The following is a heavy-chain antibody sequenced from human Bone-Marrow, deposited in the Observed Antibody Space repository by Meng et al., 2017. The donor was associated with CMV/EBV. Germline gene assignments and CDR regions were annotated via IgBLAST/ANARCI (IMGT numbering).Heavy chain of an antibody. V-gene: IGHV1-69*02. CDR1: AFSSYT. Sequence: AFSSYTMSWVQQAPGQGIKWMGRIITILGIANYAKKFQGRVTITAAKSTSTAYMELSSLRSEDTAVYYCAGGASGYSYGHRPNWFDPWGQGTLVTVSS. D-gene: IGHD5-18*01. J-gene: IGHJ5*02. CDR3: AGGASGYSYGHRPNWFDP. CDR2: IITILGIA.